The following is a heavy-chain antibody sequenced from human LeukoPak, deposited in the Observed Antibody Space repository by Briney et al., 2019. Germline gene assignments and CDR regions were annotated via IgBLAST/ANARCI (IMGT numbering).Heavy chain of an antibody. CDR3: ARDRRLTSSSWDAFDM. V-gene: IGHV3-21*01. CDR1: EFTFSNYA. Sequence: GGSLRLSCAVSEFTFSNYAMNWVRQAPGKGLEWVSTISTGSSYIYYADSVKGRFTISRDNAKNSLSLQMNSLRAEDTAVYYCARDRRLTSSSWDAFDMWGQGTMVTVSS. D-gene: IGHD6-13*01. J-gene: IGHJ3*02. CDR2: ISTGSSYI.